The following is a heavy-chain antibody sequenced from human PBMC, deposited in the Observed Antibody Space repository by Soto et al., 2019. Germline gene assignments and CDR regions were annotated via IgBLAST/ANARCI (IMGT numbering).Heavy chain of an antibody. J-gene: IGHJ4*02. CDR2: ILHDGSNK. Sequence: QVQLVESGGGVVQPGKSLRLSCAASGFIFSNYGMHWVRQAPGKGPEWVAIILHDGSNKYYADSVKGRFVISRDNSKNTLYLQMNSLRAEDTAVYYCARGLPADCWGQGSLVTVSS. CDR3: ARGLPADC. D-gene: IGHD5-12*01. V-gene: IGHV3-30*03. CDR1: GFIFSNYG.